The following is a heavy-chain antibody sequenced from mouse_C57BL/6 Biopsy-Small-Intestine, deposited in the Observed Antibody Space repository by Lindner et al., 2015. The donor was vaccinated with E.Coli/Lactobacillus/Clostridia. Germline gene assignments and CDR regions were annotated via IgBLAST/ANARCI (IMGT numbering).Heavy chain of an antibody. CDR2: IYPGDGDT. J-gene: IGHJ4*01. Sequence: VQLQESGAELVKPGASVKISCKASGYAFSRYWMNWVRQRPGKGLEWIGQIYPGDGDTNYNGKFKGKATLTADKSSSTAYMQLSSLTSEDSAVYFCAKVDYGSSYNAMDYWGQGTSVTVSS. V-gene: IGHV1-80*01. D-gene: IGHD1-1*01. CDR3: AKVDYGSSYNAMDY. CDR1: GYAFSRYW.